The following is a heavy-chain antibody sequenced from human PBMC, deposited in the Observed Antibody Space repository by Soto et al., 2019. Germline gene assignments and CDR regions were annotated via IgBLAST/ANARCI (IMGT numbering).Heavy chain of an antibody. CDR1: GGYIFSYY. CDR3: ARDSGYGDPFDY. D-gene: IGHD4-17*01. Sequence: SDTLSLTCSVSGGYIFSYYWSWIRQPPRQGLEWIGYIFYSGNTNYNPSLRSRVTISVDTSKNQFSLKLRSVTPADTAVYYCARDSGYGDPFDYWGQGTLVTVS. J-gene: IGHJ4*02. CDR2: IFYSGNT. V-gene: IGHV4-59*01.